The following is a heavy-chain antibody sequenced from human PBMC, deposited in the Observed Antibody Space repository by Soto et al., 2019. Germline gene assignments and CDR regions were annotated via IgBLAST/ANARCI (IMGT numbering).Heavy chain of an antibody. Sequence: SETLSLTCTVSGGSISSGDYYWSWIRQPPGKGLEWIGYIYYSGSTNYNPSLKSRVTISVDTSKNQFSLKLSSVTAADTAVYYCARHFSGYDYGDYVDAFDIWGQGTMVTVSS. CDR3: ARHFSGYDYGDYVDAFDI. CDR1: GGSISSGDYY. CDR2: IYYSGST. V-gene: IGHV4-30-4*01. D-gene: IGHD4-17*01. J-gene: IGHJ3*02.